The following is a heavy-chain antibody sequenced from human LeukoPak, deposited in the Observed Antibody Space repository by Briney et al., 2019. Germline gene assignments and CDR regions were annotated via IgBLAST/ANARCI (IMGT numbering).Heavy chain of an antibody. Sequence: SETLSLTCTVSGGSISSYYWSWIRQPPGKGLEWIGYIYYSGSTNYNPSLKSRVTISVDTSKNQFSLKLSSVTAAGTAVYYCARQGIAAADTSAEYFQHWGQGTLVTVSS. J-gene: IGHJ1*01. CDR2: IYYSGST. D-gene: IGHD6-13*01. CDR1: GGSISSYY. V-gene: IGHV4-59*08. CDR3: ARQGIAAADTSAEYFQH.